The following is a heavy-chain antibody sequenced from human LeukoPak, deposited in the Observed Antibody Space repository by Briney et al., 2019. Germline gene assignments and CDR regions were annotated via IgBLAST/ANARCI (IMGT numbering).Heavy chain of an antibody. CDR2: IKQDGSEK. V-gene: IGHV3-7*01. J-gene: IGHJ4*02. CDR1: GFTFSSYW. CDR3: AKSLTYYYDSSGYLSY. Sequence: PGGSLRLSCAASGFTFSSYWMSWVRQAPGKGLEWVANIKQDGSEKYYVDSVKGRFTISRDNAKNSLYLQMNSLRAEDTAVYYCAKSLTYYYDSSGYLSYWGQGTLVTVSS. D-gene: IGHD3-22*01.